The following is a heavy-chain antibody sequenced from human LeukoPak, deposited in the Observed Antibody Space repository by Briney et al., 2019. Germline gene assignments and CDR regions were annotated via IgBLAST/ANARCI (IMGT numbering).Heavy chain of an antibody. CDR2: INPSGGST. CDR3: ARDQGGDYNWGCFDF. J-gene: IGHJ4*02. D-gene: IGHD1-1*01. V-gene: IGHV1-46*01. CDR1: GYTFTSYY. Sequence: ASVKVSCKASGYTFTSYYMHWVRQAPGQGLEWMGIINPSGGSTSYAQKFQGRVTMTRDTSMSTAYMELSRLRSDDTAVYYCARDQGGDYNWGCFDFWGQGTLVTVSS.